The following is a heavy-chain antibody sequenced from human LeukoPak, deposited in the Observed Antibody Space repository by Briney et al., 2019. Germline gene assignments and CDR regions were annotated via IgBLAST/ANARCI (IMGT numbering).Heavy chain of an antibody. J-gene: IGHJ4*02. D-gene: IGHD1-26*01. V-gene: IGHV3-48*01. CDR1: GFTFSNYN. Sequence: GGSLRLSCAASGFTFSNYNMTWVRQAPEKGLEWVSYISSSSSTIYYAESVKGRFTISRDNAKNSLYLQMNSLRAEDTALYYCARSGTYAYFDYWGQGTLVPVSS. CDR3: ARSGTYAYFDY. CDR2: ISSSSSTI.